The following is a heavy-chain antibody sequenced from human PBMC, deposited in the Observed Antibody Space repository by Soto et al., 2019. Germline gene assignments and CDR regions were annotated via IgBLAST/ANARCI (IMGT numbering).Heavy chain of an antibody. Sequence: EVQLVESGGGLVQPGGSLRLSCAASGFTFSSDWMHWVHQAAGKGLVWVSRINMDGSSTNYADSVKGRFTISRDNAKNTPYLQMNSLRADETAVSDCARGPRGLYGNDYWGQGALVTVSS. CDR1: GFTFSSDW. J-gene: IGHJ4*02. CDR3: ARGPRGLYGNDY. CDR2: INMDGSST. D-gene: IGHD4-4*01. V-gene: IGHV3-74*01.